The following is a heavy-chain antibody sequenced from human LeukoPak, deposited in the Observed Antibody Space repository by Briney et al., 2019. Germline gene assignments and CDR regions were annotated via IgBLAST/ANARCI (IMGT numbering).Heavy chain of an antibody. CDR2: IYYSGST. J-gene: IGHJ4*02. CDR1: GGSISSYY. CDR3: ARGPRPVDH. V-gene: IGHV4-59*01. Sequence: SGTLSLTCTVSGGSISSYYWNWIRQPAGKGLEWIGYIYYSGSTNYNPSLKSRVTISVDTSKNQFSLKLSSVTAADTAVYYCARGPRPVDHWGQGTLVTVSS.